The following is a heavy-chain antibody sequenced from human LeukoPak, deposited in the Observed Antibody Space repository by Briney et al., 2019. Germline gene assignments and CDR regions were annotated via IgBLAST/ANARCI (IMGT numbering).Heavy chain of an antibody. J-gene: IGHJ4*02. CDR3: LPHGSGST. CDR1: GFIFRNNG. V-gene: IGHV3-23*01. CDR2: IEGRGTT. D-gene: IGHD3-10*01. Sequence: GGSLRLSCVASGFIFRNNGMTWVRQAPGKGLEWVSAIEGRGTTYNAVSVKGRFTVFRDNSKNTVYLQMNSLRVDDTAVYYCLPHGSGSTWGQGTLVTVSS.